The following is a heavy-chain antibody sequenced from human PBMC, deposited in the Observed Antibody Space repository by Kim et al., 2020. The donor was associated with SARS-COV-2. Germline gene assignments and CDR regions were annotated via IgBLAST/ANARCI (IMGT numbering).Heavy chain of an antibody. D-gene: IGHD3-9*01. J-gene: IGHJ4*02. V-gene: IGHV4-39*01. CDR2: IYYTGST. CDR3: ARRTKGVTYSAVLTGYFDY. CDR1: GGSITDGSYF. Sequence: SETLSLTCTVSGGSITDGSYFWGWIRQSPGKGLEWIGNIYYTGSTYYNPSLQSRVTISGDTPKNQFSLRLTSVTAADTAVYYCARRTKGVTYSAVLTGYFDYWGQGTLVTVSA.